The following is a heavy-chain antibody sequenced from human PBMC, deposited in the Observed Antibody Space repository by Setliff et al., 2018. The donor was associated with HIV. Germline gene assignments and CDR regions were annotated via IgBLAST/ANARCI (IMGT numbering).Heavy chain of an antibody. D-gene: IGHD1-26*01. CDR1: GGSIRSHY. CDR3: EAATVGETGYYGIDV. CDR2: FYYSGSP. J-gene: IGHJ6*02. Sequence: SETLSLTCTVSGGSIRSHYWNWIRQSPGKGLEWIAYFYYSGSPNYNPSLKSRVTMSVDTSKNQISLTLTSVTAADTAVYYCEAATVGETGYYGIDVWGPGTTVTVSS. V-gene: IGHV4-59*11.